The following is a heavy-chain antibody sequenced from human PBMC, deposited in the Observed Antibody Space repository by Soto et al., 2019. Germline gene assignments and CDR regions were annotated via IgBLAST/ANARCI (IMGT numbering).Heavy chain of an antibody. CDR3: AKAYSSIWSHWYFDL. D-gene: IGHD6-13*01. Sequence: EVPLLESGGGLVQPGGSLRLSCAASGFTFSSYAMNWVRQAPGKGLEWVSLIGGDGGSTYYADSVRGRFTISRDNSKNPLYLQMNSLRAEDTAIYYCAKAYSSIWSHWYFDLWGLGTLVTVSS. CDR1: GFTFSSYA. CDR2: IGGDGGST. J-gene: IGHJ2*01. V-gene: IGHV3-23*01.